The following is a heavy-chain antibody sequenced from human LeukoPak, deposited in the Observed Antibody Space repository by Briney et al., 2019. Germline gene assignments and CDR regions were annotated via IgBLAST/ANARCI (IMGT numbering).Heavy chain of an antibody. CDR1: GGSISGGGYS. CDR2: IYHSGST. CDR3: ARAAGYYYDSSGYYGVRWFDP. D-gene: IGHD3-22*01. J-gene: IGHJ5*02. Sequence: KSSQTLSLTCAVSGGSISGGGYSWSWIRQPPGKGLEWIGYIYHSGSTYYNPSLKSRVTISVDRSKNQFSLKLSSVTAADTAVYYCARAAGYYYDSSGYYGVRWFDPWGQGTLVTVSS. V-gene: IGHV4-30-2*01.